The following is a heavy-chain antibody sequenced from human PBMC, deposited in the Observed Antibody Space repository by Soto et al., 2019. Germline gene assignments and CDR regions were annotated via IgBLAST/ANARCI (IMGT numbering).Heavy chain of an antibody. CDR2: IYYSGST. CDR3: ARQGIAVAGTLDWFDP. D-gene: IGHD6-19*01. V-gene: IGHV4-39*01. Sequence: SETLSLTCTVSGGSISSSSYYWGWIRQPPGKGLEWIGSIYYSGSTYYNPSLKSRVTISVDTSKNQFSLKLSSVTAADTAVYYCARQGIAVAGTLDWFDPWGQGTLVTVSS. J-gene: IGHJ5*02. CDR1: GGSISSSSYY.